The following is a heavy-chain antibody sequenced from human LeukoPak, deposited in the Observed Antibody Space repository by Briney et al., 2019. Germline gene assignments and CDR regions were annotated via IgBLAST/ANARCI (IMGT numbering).Heavy chain of an antibody. J-gene: IGHJ3*02. CDR1: GFTVSSNY. Sequence: GGSLRLSCAASGFTVSSNYMSWVRQAPGKGLEWVSVIYSGGSTYYADSVKGRFTISRDNSKNTLCLQMNSLRAEDTAVYYCARDPRYYGSGSYFLDAFDIWGQGTMVTVSS. V-gene: IGHV3-66*01. D-gene: IGHD3-10*01. CDR2: IYSGGST. CDR3: ARDPRYYGSGSYFLDAFDI.